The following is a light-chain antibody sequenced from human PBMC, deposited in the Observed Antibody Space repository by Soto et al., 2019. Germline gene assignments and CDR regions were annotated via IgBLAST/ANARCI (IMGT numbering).Light chain of an antibody. J-gene: IGKJ1*01. CDR2: GAS. Sequence: PGERATLSCRASQNVGSDYLAWYQQKPGQAPRILIFGASARATGIPDRFSGSGSGTDFTLTISRLEPEDFAVYYCQQYGSLSWTFGQGTRVEIK. CDR3: QQYGSLSWT. CDR1: QNVGSDY. V-gene: IGKV3-20*01.